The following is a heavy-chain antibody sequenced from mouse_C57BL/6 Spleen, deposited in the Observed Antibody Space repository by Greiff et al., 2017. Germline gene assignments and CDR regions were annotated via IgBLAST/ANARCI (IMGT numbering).Heavy chain of an antibody. V-gene: IGHV1-18*01. CDR3: VRGDYGSSYFDY. CDR1: GYTFTDYN. D-gene: IGHD1-1*01. CDR2: INPNNGGT. Sequence: VHVKQSGPELVKPGASVKIPCKASGYTFTDYNMDWVKQSHGKSLEWIGDINPNNGGTIYNQKFKGKATLTVDKSSSTAYMELRSLTSEDTAVYYCVRGDYGSSYFDYWGQGTTLTVSS. J-gene: IGHJ2*01.